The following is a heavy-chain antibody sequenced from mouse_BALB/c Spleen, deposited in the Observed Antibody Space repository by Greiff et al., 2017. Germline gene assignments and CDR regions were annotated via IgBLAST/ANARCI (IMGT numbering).Heavy chain of an antibody. CDR2: INSNGGST. D-gene: IGHD1-1*01. J-gene: IGHJ3*01. Sequence: EVKLVESGGGLVQPGGSLKLSCAASGFTFSSYGMSWVRQTPDKRLELVATINSNGGSTYYPDSVKGRFTISRDNAKNTLYLQMSSLKSEDTAMYYCAREGLITTAPWFAYWGQGTLVTVSA. CDR3: AREGLITTAPWFAY. CDR1: GFTFSSYG. V-gene: IGHV5-6-3*01.